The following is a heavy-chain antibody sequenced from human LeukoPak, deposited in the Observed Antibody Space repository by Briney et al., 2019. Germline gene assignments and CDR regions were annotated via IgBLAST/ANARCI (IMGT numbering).Heavy chain of an antibody. CDR1: GYTFTIYY. CDR2: INPSGGST. V-gene: IGHV1-46*01. CDR3: ARDAAAHGLFDY. J-gene: IGHJ4*02. D-gene: IGHD6-13*01. Sequence: ASVKVSCKASGYTFTIYYMQWVRQAPGQGLEWMGMINPSGGSTSYAQKFQGRVTVTRDMSTSTAYMELISLRSEDTAVYYCARDAAAHGLFDYWGQGTLVTVSS.